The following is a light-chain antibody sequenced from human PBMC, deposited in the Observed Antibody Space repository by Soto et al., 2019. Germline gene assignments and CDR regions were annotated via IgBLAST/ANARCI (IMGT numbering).Light chain of an antibody. CDR1: RSNIRNNA. Sequence: QSVLTQPPSVSGAPRQRVTISCSGSRSNIRNNAVNWYQQFPGRAPKLLIYYDDLLPSGVSDRFSGSKSGTSASLAISGLQSEDEADYYCATWDDSLNGQVFGGGTKLTVL. V-gene: IGLV1-36*01. CDR2: YDD. J-gene: IGLJ2*01. CDR3: ATWDDSLNGQV.